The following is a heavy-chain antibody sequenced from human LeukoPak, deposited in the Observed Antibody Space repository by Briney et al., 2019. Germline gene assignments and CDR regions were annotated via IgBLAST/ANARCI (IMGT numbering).Heavy chain of an antibody. D-gene: IGHD4-17*01. CDR1: GYTFTNYG. V-gene: IGHV1-18*01. CDR2: ISAYNGNT. Sequence: ASVKVSCKASGYTFTNYGVSWVRQAPGQGLEWMGWISAYNGNTNYAQKLQGRVTMTTDTSTSTAYMELRSLRSDDTAVYYCARDGFRLRGSNDAFDIWGQGTMVTVSS. J-gene: IGHJ3*02. CDR3: ARDGFRLRGSNDAFDI.